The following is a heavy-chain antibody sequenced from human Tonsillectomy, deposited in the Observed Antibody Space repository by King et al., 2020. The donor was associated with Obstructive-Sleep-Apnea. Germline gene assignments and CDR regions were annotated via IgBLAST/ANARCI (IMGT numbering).Heavy chain of an antibody. D-gene: IGHD3-10*01. CDR2: ISYGGSNK. CDR1: GFTFNNYA. Sequence: HVQLVESGGGVVQPGRSLRLSCAASGFTFNNYAMHWVRQAPGKGLEWVAAISYGGSNKYYADSVKGRLTISRENSKNTLYLQMSGLRAEDTAVYYCARDRADPYYYGMDVWGQGTTVTASS. CDR3: ARDRADPYYYGMDV. V-gene: IGHV3-30*04. J-gene: IGHJ6*02.